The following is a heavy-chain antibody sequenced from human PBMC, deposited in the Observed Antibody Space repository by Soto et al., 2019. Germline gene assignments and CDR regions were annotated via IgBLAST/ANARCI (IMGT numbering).Heavy chain of an antibody. CDR2: IKSKGYGGTT. V-gene: IGHV3-15*01. CDR1: GLTVSNVW. Sequence: GGSLRLSCAASGLTVSNVWMSWVRQSPGKGLEWVGRIKSKGYGGTTDYAAPVIGRFTIARDDTKNTLYMQLNGLNSEDTAVYYCTTDARAGPQWRYFLSWGQGALVTVSS. CDR3: TTDARAGPQWRYFLS. D-gene: IGHD6-19*01. J-gene: IGHJ4*02.